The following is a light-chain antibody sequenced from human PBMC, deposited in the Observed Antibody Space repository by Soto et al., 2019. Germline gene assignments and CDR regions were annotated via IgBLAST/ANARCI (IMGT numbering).Light chain of an antibody. J-gene: IGKJ1*01. CDR1: QSVSSSY. Sequence: EIVLTQSPGTLSLSPGERATLSCRASQSVSSSYLAWYQQKPGQAPRLLIYGASSRATGIPDGFSGSGSGTDFTLTISRVEPEDFAVYYCQQYGSSPPGWTFGQGTKVEIK. CDR2: GAS. CDR3: QQYGSSPPGWT. V-gene: IGKV3-20*01.